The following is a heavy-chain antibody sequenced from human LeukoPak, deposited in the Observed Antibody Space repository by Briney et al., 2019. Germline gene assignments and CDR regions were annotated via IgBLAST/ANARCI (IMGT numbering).Heavy chain of an antibody. Sequence: SVTLSLTCTVSGASVSAYYWTWIRQPPGKRLEWLGYIHYSGSTNYNPSLNSRVTMSLDASKNQFSLKLSSVSAADTAVYYCVQVRLAGLFDPWGQGTLVTVSS. CDR2: IHYSGST. V-gene: IGHV4-59*02. J-gene: IGHJ5*02. CDR3: VQVRLAGLFDP. D-gene: IGHD3-3*02. CDR1: GASVSAYY.